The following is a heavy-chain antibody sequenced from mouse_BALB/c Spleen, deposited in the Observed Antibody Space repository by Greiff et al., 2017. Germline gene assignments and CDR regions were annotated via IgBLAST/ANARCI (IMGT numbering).Heavy chain of an antibody. CDR3: ARYGITTVVAKDAMDY. D-gene: IGHD1-1*01. CDR2: IYPGDGDT. Sequence: VQLQQSGPELVKPGASVKISCKASGYAFSSSWMNWVKQRPGQGLEWIGRIYPGDGDTNYNGKFKGKATLTADKSSSTAYMQLSSLTSVDSAVYFCARYGITTVVAKDAMDYWGQGTSVTVSS. CDR1: GYAFSSSW. J-gene: IGHJ4*01. V-gene: IGHV1-82*01.